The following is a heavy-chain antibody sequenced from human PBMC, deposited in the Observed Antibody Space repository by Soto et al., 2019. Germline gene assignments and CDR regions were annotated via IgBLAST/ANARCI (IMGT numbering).Heavy chain of an antibody. CDR1: GFTFSSYG. V-gene: IGHV3-33*01. CDR2: IWYDGSNK. D-gene: IGHD6-19*01. Sequence: GGSLRLSCAASGFTFSSYGMHWVRQAPGKGLEWVAVIWYDGSNKYYADSVKGRFTISRDNSKNTLYLQMNSLRAEDTAVYYCARQNEVYSSGWYSRRDNWFDPWGQGTLVTVSS. CDR3: ARQNEVYSSGWYSRRDNWFDP. J-gene: IGHJ5*02.